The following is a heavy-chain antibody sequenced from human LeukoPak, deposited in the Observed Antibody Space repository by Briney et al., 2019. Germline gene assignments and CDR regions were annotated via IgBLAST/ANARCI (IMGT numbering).Heavy chain of an antibody. CDR3: ARDVSAYDSSGHYPYNWFDP. Sequence: GGSLRLSCAASGFTFSSYSMNWVRQAPGKGLEWISSISSSSSYIYYADSVKGRFTISRDNAKNSLYLQMNSLRAEDTAVYYCARDVSAYDSSGHYPYNWFDPWGQGTLVTVSS. V-gene: IGHV3-21*01. CDR1: GFTFSSYS. D-gene: IGHD3-22*01. J-gene: IGHJ5*02. CDR2: ISSSSSYI.